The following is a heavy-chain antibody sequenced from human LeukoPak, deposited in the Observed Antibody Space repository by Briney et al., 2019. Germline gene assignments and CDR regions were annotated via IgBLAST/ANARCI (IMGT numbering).Heavy chain of an antibody. CDR2: IYYSGST. J-gene: IGHJ6*02. CDR1: GGSISSYY. CDR3: ARHTVRNDGSMDV. D-gene: IGHD1-1*01. Sequence: SETLSLTCTVSGGSISSYYWSWIRQPPGKGLEWIGYIYYSGSTNYNPSHKSRVTISVDTSKNQFSLKLSSVTAADTAVYYCARHTVRNDGSMDVWGQGTTVTVSS. V-gene: IGHV4-59*08.